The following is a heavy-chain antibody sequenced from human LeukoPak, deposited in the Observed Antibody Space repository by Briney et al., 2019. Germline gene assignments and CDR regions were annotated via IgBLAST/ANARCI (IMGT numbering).Heavy chain of an antibody. V-gene: IGHV1-69*04. CDR1: GGTFSSYA. CDR2: IIPIFGIA. J-gene: IGHJ5*02. Sequence: SVKVSCKASGGTFSSYAISWVRQASGQGLEWMGRIIPIFGIANYAQKFQGRVTITADKSTSTAYMELSSLRSEDTAVYYCARDGDSPINSGSYYNWFDPWGQGTLVTVSS. D-gene: IGHD3-10*01. CDR3: ARDGDSPINSGSYYNWFDP.